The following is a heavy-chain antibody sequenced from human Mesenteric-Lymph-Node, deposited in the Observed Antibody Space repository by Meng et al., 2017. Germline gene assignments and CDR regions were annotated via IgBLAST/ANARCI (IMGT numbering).Heavy chain of an antibody. V-gene: IGHV4-4*02. CDR1: GVSIRSNIR. J-gene: IGHJ4*02. CDR2: IDDSGST. Sequence: QRSGPGLVNPSGPLSLPCGVSGVSIRSNIRWTWVRQPPGKGLEWIGDIDDSGSTNYNPSLNSRISISLDKSKNHFSLKVNSVTAADTAVYYCARGKQDAWELLAYWGQGALVTVSS. CDR3: ARGKQDAWELLAY. D-gene: IGHD1-26*01.